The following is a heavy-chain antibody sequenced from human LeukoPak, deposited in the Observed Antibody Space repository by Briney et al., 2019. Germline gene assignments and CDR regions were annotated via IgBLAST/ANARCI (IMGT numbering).Heavy chain of an antibody. Sequence: PGGSLRLSCAASGFTFSSYGMSWVRQAPGKGLEWVSAISGSGGSTYYADSVKGRFTISRDNSKNTLYLQMNSLRAEDTAVYYCAKDLLPSWYSSSSGCDPWGQGTLVTVSS. V-gene: IGHV3-23*01. CDR2: ISGSGGST. CDR3: AKDLLPSWYSSSSGCDP. CDR1: GFTFSSYG. D-gene: IGHD6-13*01. J-gene: IGHJ5*02.